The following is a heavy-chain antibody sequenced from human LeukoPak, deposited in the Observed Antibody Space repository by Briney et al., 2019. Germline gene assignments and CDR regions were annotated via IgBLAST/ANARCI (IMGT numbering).Heavy chain of an antibody. CDR2: IGISSGNT. Sequence: GGSLSLSCAASGFNFIDYSMNWVRQAPGKGLEWISYIGISSGNTKYADSVKGRFTISRDKARNSLYLQMNSLRVEDTAVYYCARDHRYAFDNWGHGTLVTVSS. J-gene: IGHJ4*01. CDR1: GFNFIDYS. CDR3: ARDHRYAFDN. V-gene: IGHV3-48*01. D-gene: IGHD5-12*01.